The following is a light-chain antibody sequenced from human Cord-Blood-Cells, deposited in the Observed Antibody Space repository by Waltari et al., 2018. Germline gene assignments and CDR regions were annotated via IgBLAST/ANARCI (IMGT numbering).Light chain of an antibody. J-gene: IGLJ1*01. Sequence: SYVLTQPPSVSVAPGKTARITCGGNNIGSKSVHWYQQKPGQAPVLVIYYDSDRPSGIPERFSGSNSVNTATLTISRVEAGDEADYYCQVWDSSSDPYVFGTGTKVTVL. CDR2: YDS. CDR1: NIGSKS. CDR3: QVWDSSSDPYV. V-gene: IGLV3-21*04.